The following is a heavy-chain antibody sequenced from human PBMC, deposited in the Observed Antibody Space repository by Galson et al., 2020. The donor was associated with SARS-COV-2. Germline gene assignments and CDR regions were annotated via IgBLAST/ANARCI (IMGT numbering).Heavy chain of an antibody. CDR3: ARVRYYYGMDV. CDR2: INTHTGNP. Sequence: ASVKVSCKASGFTFTTYAMNWVRQAPGQGLEWMGWINTHTGNPAYAQGFTGRFVLSLDTSVSTAYLQISSLKAEDTAVYYCARVRYYYGMDVWGQGTTVTVSS. V-gene: IGHV7-4-1*02. CDR1: GFTFTTYA. J-gene: IGHJ6*02. D-gene: IGHD4-17*01.